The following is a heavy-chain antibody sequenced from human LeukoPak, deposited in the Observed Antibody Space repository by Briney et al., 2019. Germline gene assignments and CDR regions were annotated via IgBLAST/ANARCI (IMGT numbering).Heavy chain of an antibody. Sequence: SGGSLRLSCAASGFTFSTYGTHWVRQAPGKGLEWVAFIRYDGSNKYYADSVKGRFTISKDNAMDRLFLQMNSLRADDTAVYYCAKDRVDGSGSQFDSWGQGSLVTVSS. D-gene: IGHD3-10*01. J-gene: IGHJ4*02. CDR2: IRYDGSNK. CDR1: GFTFSTYG. V-gene: IGHV3-30*02. CDR3: AKDRVDGSGSQFDS.